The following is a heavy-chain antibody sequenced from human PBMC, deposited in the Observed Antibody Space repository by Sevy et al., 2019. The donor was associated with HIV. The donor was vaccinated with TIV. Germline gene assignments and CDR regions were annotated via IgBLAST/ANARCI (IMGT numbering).Heavy chain of an antibody. CDR1: GFTVSSNY. V-gene: IGHV3-53*01. CDR2: IYSGGST. Sequence: GGSLSLSCAASGFTVSSNYMSWVRQAPGKGLEWVSVIYSGGSTYYADSVKGRFTISRDNSKNTLYLQMNSLRAEDTAVYYCARGGSLGYCSGGSCYLYWYFDLWGRGTLVTVSS. D-gene: IGHD2-15*01. J-gene: IGHJ2*01. CDR3: ARGGSLGYCSGGSCYLYWYFDL.